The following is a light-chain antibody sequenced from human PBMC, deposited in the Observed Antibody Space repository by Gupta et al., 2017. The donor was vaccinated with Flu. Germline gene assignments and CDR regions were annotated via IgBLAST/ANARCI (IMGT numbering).Light chain of an antibody. V-gene: IGKV1-39*01. Sequence: GDRVTITCRASQSISSYLNWYQQKPGKAPRLLINAASSLRTGVPSRFSGSGSGTDFTVTINSLQPEDFATYHCQQSYSSPQTFGQGTKVE. J-gene: IGKJ1*01. CDR3: QQSYSSPQT. CDR2: AAS. CDR1: QSISSY.